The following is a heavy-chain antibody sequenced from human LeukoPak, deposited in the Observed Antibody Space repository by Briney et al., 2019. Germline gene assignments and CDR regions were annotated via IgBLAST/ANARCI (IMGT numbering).Heavy chain of an antibody. V-gene: IGHV1-8*01. CDR2: MNPNSGNT. Sequence: GASVKVSCKASGYTFTSYDINWVRQATGQGLEWMGWMNPNSGNTGYAQKFQGRVTMTRNTSISTAYMELSSLRSEDTAVYYCARALPLRYFDWLLNYYYYYGMDVWGQGTTVTVSS. J-gene: IGHJ6*02. D-gene: IGHD3-9*01. CDR3: ARALPLRYFDWLLNYYYYYGMDV. CDR1: GYTFTSYD.